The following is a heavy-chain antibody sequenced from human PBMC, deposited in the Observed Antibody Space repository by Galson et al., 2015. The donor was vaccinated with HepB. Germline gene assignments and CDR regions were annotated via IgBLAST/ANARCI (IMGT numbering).Heavy chain of an antibody. J-gene: IGHJ2*01. CDR2: ISNSTSYI. CDR1: GFTFSSYN. CDR3: AREGSSWYKTPYDWYSDL. D-gene: IGHD6-13*01. Sequence: SLRLSCAASGFTFSSYNMHWGRQAPGKGLEWVSAISNSTSYIYYADSAKGRFTISRDNAKNSLYLQMNSLRAEDTAVYYCAREGSSWYKTPYDWYSDLWGRGTLVTVSS. V-gene: IGHV3-21*01.